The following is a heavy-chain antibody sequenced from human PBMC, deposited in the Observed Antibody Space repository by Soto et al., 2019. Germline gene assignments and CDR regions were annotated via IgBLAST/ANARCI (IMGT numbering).Heavy chain of an antibody. D-gene: IGHD6-13*01. CDR2: IDPSDSYT. J-gene: IGHJ6*02. V-gene: IGHV5-10-1*01. CDR3: ARPEYSSSWYGMDV. CDR1: GYSFTSYW. Sequence: RGESLKISCKGSGYSFTSYWISWVHQMPGKGLEWMGRIDPSDSYTNYSPSFQGHVTISADKSISTAYLQWSSLKASDTAMYYCARPEYSSSWYGMDVWGQGTTVTVSS.